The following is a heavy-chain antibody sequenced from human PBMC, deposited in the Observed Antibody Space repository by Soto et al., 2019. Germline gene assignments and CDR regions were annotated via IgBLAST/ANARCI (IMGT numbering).Heavy chain of an antibody. V-gene: IGHV3-23*01. CDR3: AKQGAMTTASNFDY. Sequence: GGSLRLSCAASGFTFSSSAMSWVRQAPGEGLDWVSTISGSGGSTYYADSVKGRFTISRDNSKNTLYLQKNSLRVEDTAVYYCAKQGAMTTASNFDYWGQGTLVTVSS. CDR1: GFTFSSSA. CDR2: ISGSGGST. D-gene: IGHD2-21*02. J-gene: IGHJ4*02.